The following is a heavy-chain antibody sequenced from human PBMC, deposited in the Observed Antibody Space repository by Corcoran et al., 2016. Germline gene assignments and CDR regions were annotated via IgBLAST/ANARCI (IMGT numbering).Heavy chain of an antibody. Sequence: EVQLVQSGAEVKKSGESLRISCKASGYIFTNCCLGCVRQMPEKDLEWTGLIYPDDFDTRYSPSSQGQVTISVDKSSSTAYLQWSSLKASDTAIYYCARGAASGYAFVYWGQGTLVTVAS. CDR1: GYIFTNCC. D-gene: IGHD6-25*01. V-gene: IGHV5-51*01. CDR3: ARGAASGYAFVY. J-gene: IGHJ4*02. CDR2: IYPDDFDT.